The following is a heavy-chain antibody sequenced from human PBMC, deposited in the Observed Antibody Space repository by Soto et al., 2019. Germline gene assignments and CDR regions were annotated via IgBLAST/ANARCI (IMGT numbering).Heavy chain of an antibody. V-gene: IGHV3-30*18. D-gene: IGHD1-26*01. Sequence: QVQLVESGGGVVQPGRSLRLSCAASGFTFSSYGMHWDRQAPGKGLEWVAVISYDGSNKYYADSVKGRFTISRDNSKNTLYLQMNSLRAEDTAVYYCAKDRGSYSPLAYYFDYWGQGTLVTVSS. J-gene: IGHJ4*02. CDR2: ISYDGSNK. CDR3: AKDRGSYSPLAYYFDY. CDR1: GFTFSSYG.